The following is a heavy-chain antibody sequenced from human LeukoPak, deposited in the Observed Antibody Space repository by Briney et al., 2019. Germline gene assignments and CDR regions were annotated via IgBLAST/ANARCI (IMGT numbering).Heavy chain of an antibody. J-gene: IGHJ6*03. Sequence: PGGSLRLSCAASGFTFSSYEMNWVRQAPGKGLEWVSYISSSGSTIYYADSVKGRFTISRDNAKNSLYLQMNSLGAEDTAVYYCARDRLVSSGWYYMDVWGKGTTVTVSS. CDR3: ARDRLVSSGWYYMDV. V-gene: IGHV3-48*03. CDR1: GFTFSSYE. D-gene: IGHD3-22*01. CDR2: ISSSGSTI.